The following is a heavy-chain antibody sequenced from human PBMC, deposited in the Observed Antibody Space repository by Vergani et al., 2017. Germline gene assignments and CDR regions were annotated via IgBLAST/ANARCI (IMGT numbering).Heavy chain of an antibody. CDR2: IDWDDDK. V-gene: IGHV2-70*04. J-gene: IGHJ4*02. Sequence: QVTLKESGPALVKPTQTLTLTCSFSGFSLSTSGMRVSWIRQPPGKALEWLARIDWDDDKFYSTSLKTRLTISKETSKNQVVLTMTNMDPVETATYYCARTYYDFWSGLRKGGYYFEYWGQGTLVTVSS. D-gene: IGHD3-3*01. CDR3: ARTYYDFWSGLRKGGYYFEY. CDR1: GFSLSTSGMR.